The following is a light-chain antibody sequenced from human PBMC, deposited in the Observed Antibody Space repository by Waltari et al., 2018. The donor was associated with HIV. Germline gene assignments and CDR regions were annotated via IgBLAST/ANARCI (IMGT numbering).Light chain of an antibody. Sequence: QSVLTQPPSVAAPPVQRVSISCTGRDSNIEAGFAVHWYQQVPGTAPRLLISDSHNRLSGVPDRFSGSKSGASASLAISGLQAEDEADYYCQSYDNNLSEVVFGGGTKLTVL. CDR1: DSNIEAGFA. CDR3: QSYDNNLSEVV. V-gene: IGLV1-40*01. J-gene: IGLJ2*01. CDR2: DSH.